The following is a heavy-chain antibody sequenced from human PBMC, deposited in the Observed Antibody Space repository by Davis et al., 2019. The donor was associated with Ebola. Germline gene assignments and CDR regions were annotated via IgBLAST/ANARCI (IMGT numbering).Heavy chain of an antibody. J-gene: IGHJ4*02. V-gene: IGHV4-4*02. Sequence: MPSETLSLTCAVSGDSISSSNWWSWVRQPPGKGLEWIGEISQSGSTNYNPSLKSRVTISVDTSKNQFSLKLSSVTAADTAVYYCASRDYGGQGDYWGQGTLVTVSS. CDR3: ASRDYGGQGDY. CDR2: ISQSGST. CDR1: GDSISSSNW. D-gene: IGHD4-23*01.